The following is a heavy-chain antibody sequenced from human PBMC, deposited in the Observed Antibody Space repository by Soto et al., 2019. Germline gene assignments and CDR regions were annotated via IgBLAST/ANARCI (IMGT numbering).Heavy chain of an antibody. CDR2: IYWAGDK. V-gene: IGHV2-5*02. CDR1: GFSLSTSAAA. CDR3: AHRATMTIFGLIIYNGIWFAP. D-gene: IGHD3-3*01. J-gene: IGHJ5*02. Sequence: QINLIESGPTLVKPTQTLTLTCTFSGFSLSTSAAAVGWVRQPPGRALEWLALIYWAGDKRYNASLGNRLTITKDPSMNRVVLPLTNVDPADTATYYCAHRATMTIFGLIIYNGIWFAPWGQGTRVIVSS.